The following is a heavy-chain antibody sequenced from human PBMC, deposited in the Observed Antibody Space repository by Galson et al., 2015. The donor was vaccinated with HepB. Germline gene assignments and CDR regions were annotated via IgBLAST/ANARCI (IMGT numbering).Heavy chain of an antibody. Sequence: SVKVSCKVSGYTLTELSMHWVRQAPGKGLEWMGGFDPEDGETIYAQKFQGRVTMTEDTSTDTAYMELSSLRSEDTAVYYCAGRDGYNDAFDIWGQGTMVTVSS. CDR2: FDPEDGET. D-gene: IGHD5-24*01. V-gene: IGHV1-24*01. CDR1: GYTLTELS. CDR3: AGRDGYNDAFDI. J-gene: IGHJ3*02.